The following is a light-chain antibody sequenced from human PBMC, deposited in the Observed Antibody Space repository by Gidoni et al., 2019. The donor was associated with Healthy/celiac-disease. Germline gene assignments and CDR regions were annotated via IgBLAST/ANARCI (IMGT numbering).Light chain of an antibody. J-gene: IGKJ2*01. Sequence: DIQMTQSPSSLSASVGDSVTITCRASQSISSYLNWYQQKPGKAPKLLIYAASSLQSGVPSRFSGSGSGTDFTLTISSLQPEDFATYYCQQSYSTPHTFXQXTKLEIK. CDR3: QQSYSTPHT. CDR2: AAS. CDR1: QSISSY. V-gene: IGKV1-39*01.